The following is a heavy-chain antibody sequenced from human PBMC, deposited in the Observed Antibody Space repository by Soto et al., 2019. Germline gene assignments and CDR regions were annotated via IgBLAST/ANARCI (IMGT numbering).Heavy chain of an antibody. CDR2: INPNSGGT. V-gene: IGHV1-2*02. Sequence: VASVKVSCKASGYTFTGYYMHWVRQAPGQGLEWMGWINPNSGGTNYAQKFQGRVTMTRDTSISTAYMELSRLRSDDTAVYYCARDCIAARLVRYNWFDPWGQGTLVTVSS. CDR3: ARDCIAARLVRYNWFDP. D-gene: IGHD6-6*01. J-gene: IGHJ5*02. CDR1: GYTFTGYY.